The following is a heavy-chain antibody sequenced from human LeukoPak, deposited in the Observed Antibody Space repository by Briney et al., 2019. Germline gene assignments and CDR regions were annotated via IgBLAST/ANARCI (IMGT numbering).Heavy chain of an antibody. CDR3: AASNYYDTSGYSTFDY. V-gene: IGHV4-59*03. CDR2: IYYTGST. CDR1: GGSISSSY. J-gene: IGHJ4*02. D-gene: IGHD3-22*01. Sequence: SETLSLTCTVSGGSISSSYWSWIRQPPGKGLEWIGYIYYTGSTNYNPSLKSRVTISVDTSKNQFSLKLSSVTAADTAVYYCAASNYYDTSGYSTFDYWGQGTLVTVSS.